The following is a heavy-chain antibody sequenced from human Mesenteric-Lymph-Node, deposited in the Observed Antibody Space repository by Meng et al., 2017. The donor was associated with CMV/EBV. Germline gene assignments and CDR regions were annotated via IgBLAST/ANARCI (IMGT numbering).Heavy chain of an antibody. CDR3: ARHDFEGYYYGMDV. D-gene: IGHD3-3*01. J-gene: IGHJ6*02. CDR1: GGSISGYF. V-gene: IGHV4-59*01. Sequence: SETLSLTCTVFGGSISGYFWSWIRQPPGKGLEWVGQIYQGGGSYYNPSLKSRVTISVDTSKNQFSLKLSSVTAADTAVYYCARHDFEGYYYGMDVWGQGTTVTVSS. CDR2: IYQGGGS.